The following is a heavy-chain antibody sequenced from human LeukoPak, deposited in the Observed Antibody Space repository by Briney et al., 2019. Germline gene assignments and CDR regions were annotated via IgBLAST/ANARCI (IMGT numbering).Heavy chain of an antibody. D-gene: IGHD6-13*01. J-gene: IGHJ4*02. CDR3: AKADSSSWFYYFDY. V-gene: IGHV3-23*01. Sequence: GGSLRLSCAASGFTFSSYPMSWVRQAPGKGLEWVSAISGSGGSTYYADSVKGRFTISRDNSKNTLYLQMNSLRAEDTAVYYCAKADSSSWFYYFDYWGQGTLVTVSS. CDR2: ISGSGGST. CDR1: GFTFSSYP.